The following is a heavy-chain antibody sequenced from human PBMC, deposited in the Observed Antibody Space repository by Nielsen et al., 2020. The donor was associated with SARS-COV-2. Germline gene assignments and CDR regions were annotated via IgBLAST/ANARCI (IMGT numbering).Heavy chain of an antibody. V-gene: IGHV1-18*01. J-gene: IGHJ3*02. D-gene: IGHD5-24*01. CDR1: GYTFTSFG. CDR3: ARELTVGMATIGAFDI. Sequence: ASVKVSCKASGYTFTSFGISWVRQAPRQGLEWMGWISAYSGNTNYAQKLQGRVTVTTDTSTSTAYMELRSLRSDDTAVYYCARELTVGMATIGAFDIWGQGTVVTVSS. CDR2: ISAYSGNT.